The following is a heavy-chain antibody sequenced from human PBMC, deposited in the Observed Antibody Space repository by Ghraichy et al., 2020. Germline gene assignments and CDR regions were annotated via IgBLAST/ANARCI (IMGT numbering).Heavy chain of an antibody. CDR1: GGSISSYS. CDR3: ARDPPYCSGGTCYPQYYFDY. D-gene: IGHD2-15*01. V-gene: IGHV4-59*01. J-gene: IGHJ4*02. CDR2: IYYSGAT. Sequence: SETLSLTCTVSGGSISSYSWSWIRQPPGKGLEYIGYIYYSGATNYNPSLKSRVTISVDTSKNQFSLKLSSVTAADTAVYYCARDPPYCSGGTCYPQYYFDYWGQGTLVTVSS.